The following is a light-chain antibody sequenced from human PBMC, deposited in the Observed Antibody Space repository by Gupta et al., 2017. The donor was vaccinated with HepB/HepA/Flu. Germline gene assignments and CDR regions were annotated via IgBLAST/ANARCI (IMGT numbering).Light chain of an antibody. Sequence: HSALTPPASVSGSPGQSIPISCPGTSSYVGLYNYVSWYQQHPGKVPKLMIEDVRNRPSGVSDRVSGSKSGNTASLTISGLQAEDEADYYCSSYTSSSTPEVFGTGTKVTVL. J-gene: IGLJ1*01. CDR1: SSYVGLYNY. V-gene: IGLV2-14*03. CDR2: DVR. CDR3: SSYTSSSTPEV.